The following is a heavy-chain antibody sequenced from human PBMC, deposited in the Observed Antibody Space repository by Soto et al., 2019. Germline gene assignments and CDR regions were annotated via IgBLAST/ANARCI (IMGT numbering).Heavy chain of an antibody. Sequence: GGSLRLSCAASGFTFSSYWMHWVRQAPGKGLVWVSRINSDGSSTSYADSVKGRFTISRDNAKNTLYLQMNSLRTEDTAVFYCAREKTVGGIRLDNWGQGTLVTVSS. CDR2: INSDGSST. D-gene: IGHD1-26*01. J-gene: IGHJ4*02. CDR1: GFTFSSYW. CDR3: AREKTVGGIRLDN. V-gene: IGHV3-74*01.